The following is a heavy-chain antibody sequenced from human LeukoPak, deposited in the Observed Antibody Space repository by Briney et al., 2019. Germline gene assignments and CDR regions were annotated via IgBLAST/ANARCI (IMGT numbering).Heavy chain of an antibody. J-gene: IGHJ4*02. CDR3: AKDETYYYDSSGYRNYYFDY. D-gene: IGHD3-22*01. CDR1: GFTFSSYG. V-gene: IGHV3-30*02. CDR2: IRYDGSNK. Sequence: GGSLRLSCAASGFTFSSYGMHWVRQAPGKGLEWVAFIRYDGSNKYYADSVKGRFTISRDNSKNTLYLQMNSLRAEDTAVYYCAKDETYYYDSSGYRNYYFDYWGQGTLVTVSS.